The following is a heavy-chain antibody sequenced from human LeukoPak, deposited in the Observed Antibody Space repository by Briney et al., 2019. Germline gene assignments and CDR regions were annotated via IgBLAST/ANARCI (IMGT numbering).Heavy chain of an antibody. CDR2: ISSSSSTI. J-gene: IGHJ4*02. CDR1: GFTFSSYA. D-gene: IGHD3-16*01. V-gene: IGHV3-48*04. Sequence: GRSLRLSCEASGFTFSSYAMTWVRQAPGKGLEWVSYISSSSSTIYYADSVKGRFTISRDNAKNSLYLQMNSLRAEDTAVYYCARVEGGNYWGQGTLVTVSS. CDR3: ARVEGGNY.